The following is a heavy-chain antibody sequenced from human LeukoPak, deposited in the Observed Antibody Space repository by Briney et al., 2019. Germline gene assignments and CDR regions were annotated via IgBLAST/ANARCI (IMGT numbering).Heavy chain of an antibody. Sequence: GGSLRLSCAAPKFILKNYWMTWVRQAPGKGLEWVATIKSDGSESYYVDSVKGRFTVSRDSARSSLVLQMNSLRAEDTAVYHCARGHYGMDVWGQGTTVTVSS. J-gene: IGHJ6*02. CDR2: IKSDGSES. V-gene: IGHV3-7*01. CDR3: ARGHYGMDV. CDR1: KFILKNYW.